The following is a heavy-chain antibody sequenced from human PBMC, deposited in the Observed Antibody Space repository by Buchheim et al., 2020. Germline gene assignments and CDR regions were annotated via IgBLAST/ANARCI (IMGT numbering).Heavy chain of an antibody. D-gene: IGHD5-18*01. Sequence: EVQLLESGGGLVQPGGSPRLSCAASGFTFSSYPMSWVRQAPGKGLEWVSAISGSGAGTSYADSVKGRFTMSRDNSKNTLYLQMNSLRAEDTAVYYCARDTAMVTDYWGQGTL. CDR3: ARDTAMVTDY. CDR1: GFTFSSYP. J-gene: IGHJ4*02. CDR2: ISGSGAGT. V-gene: IGHV3-23*01.